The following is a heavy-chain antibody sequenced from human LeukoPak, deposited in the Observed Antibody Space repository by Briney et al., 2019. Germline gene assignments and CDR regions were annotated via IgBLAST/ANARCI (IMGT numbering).Heavy chain of an antibody. CDR2: IRSKAYGGTT. Sequence: PGGSLRLSCTASGFTFGDYAMSWLRQAPGKGLEWVGFIRSKAYGGTTEYAASVKGRFTISRDDSKSIAYLQMNSLKTEDTAVYYCTRAVNVIVVVTGVDYWGQGTLVTVSS. CDR1: GFTFGDYA. CDR3: TRAVNVIVVVTGVDY. J-gene: IGHJ4*02. V-gene: IGHV3-49*03. D-gene: IGHD2-21*02.